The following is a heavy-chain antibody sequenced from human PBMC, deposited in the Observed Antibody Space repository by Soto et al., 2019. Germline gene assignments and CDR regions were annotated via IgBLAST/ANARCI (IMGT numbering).Heavy chain of an antibody. V-gene: IGHV1-69*13. D-gene: IGHD6-13*01. Sequence: SVKVSCKASGGTFSSYAISWVRQAPGQGLEWMGGIIPIFGTANYAQRFQGRVTITADESTSTAYMELSSLRSEDTAVYYCARDAVVQVAGAAAGRDNWFDPWGQGTLVTVSS. CDR2: IIPIFGTA. CDR1: GGTFSSYA. CDR3: ARDAVVQVAGAAAGRDNWFDP. J-gene: IGHJ5*02.